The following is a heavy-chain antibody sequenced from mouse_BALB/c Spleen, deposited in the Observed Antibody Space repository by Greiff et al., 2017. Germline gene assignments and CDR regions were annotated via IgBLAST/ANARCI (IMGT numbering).Heavy chain of an antibody. V-gene: IGHV5-17*02. Sequence: DVMLVESGGGLVQPGGSRKLSCAASGFTFSSFGMHWVRQAPEKGLEWVAYISSGSSTIYYADTVKGRFTISRDNPKNTLFLQMTSLRSEDTAMYYCARSYYGSSDYAMDYWGQGTSVTVSS. CDR1: GFTFSSFG. CDR3: ARSYYGSSDYAMDY. D-gene: IGHD1-1*01. J-gene: IGHJ4*01. CDR2: ISSGSSTI.